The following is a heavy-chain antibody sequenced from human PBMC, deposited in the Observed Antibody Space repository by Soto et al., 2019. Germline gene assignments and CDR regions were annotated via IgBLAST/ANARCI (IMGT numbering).Heavy chain of an antibody. J-gene: IGHJ6*02. CDR2: ISGSGGST. V-gene: IGHV3-23*01. D-gene: IGHD6-13*01. CDR1: GFTFSSYA. Sequence: GGSLRLSCAASGFTFSSYAMSWVRQAPGKGLEWVSAISGSGGSTYYADSVKGRFTISRDNSKNTLYLQMNSLRAEDTAVYYCAKRCIAAAANYYYYGMDVWGQGTTVTVSS. CDR3: AKRCIAAAANYYYYGMDV.